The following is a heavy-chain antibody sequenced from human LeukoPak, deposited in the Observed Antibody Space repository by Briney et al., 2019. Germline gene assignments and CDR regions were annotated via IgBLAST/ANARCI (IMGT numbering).Heavy chain of an antibody. CDR1: GFTFSSYG. CDR2: IRYDGSNK. D-gene: IGHD3-22*01. CDR3: AKENGIYDSSGYYLN. V-gene: IGHV3-30*02. J-gene: IGHJ4*02. Sequence: GGSLRLSCAASGFTFSSYGMHWVRQAPGKGLEWVAFIRYDGSNKYYADSVKGRFTISRDNSKNTLYLQMNSLRAEDTAVYYCAKENGIYDSSGYYLNWGQGTLDTVSS.